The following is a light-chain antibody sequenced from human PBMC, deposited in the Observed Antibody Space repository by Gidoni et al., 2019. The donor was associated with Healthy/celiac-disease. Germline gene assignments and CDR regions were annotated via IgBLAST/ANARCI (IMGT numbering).Light chain of an antibody. J-gene: IGLJ2*01. Sequence: SYELHQPPSASVSPGQTASITCSGDKLGDKYACWYQQKPGQSPVLVIYQDSKRPSGIPERFSGSNSGNTATLTISGTQAMDEADYYCQAWDSSTVVFGGGTKLTVL. V-gene: IGLV3-1*01. CDR1: KLGDKY. CDR2: QDS. CDR3: QAWDSSTVV.